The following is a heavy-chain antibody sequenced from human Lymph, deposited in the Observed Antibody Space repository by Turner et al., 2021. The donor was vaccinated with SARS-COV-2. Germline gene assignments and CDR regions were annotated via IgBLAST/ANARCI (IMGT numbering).Heavy chain of an antibody. Sequence: VQLVESGATVMKPGSSVKVCCKVSRGTRSSHTNSWGRQAHGQVLEWMGGINPIFGTANYAQKYQDRVTITADESTSTAYMKLSSLISEETAVFYGARDGPPHVPYYYYGVDVWGQGTTVTVSS. J-gene: IGHJ6*02. CDR2: INPIFGTA. V-gene: IGHV1-69*01. CDR1: RGTRSSHT. CDR3: ARDGPPHVPYYYYGVDV.